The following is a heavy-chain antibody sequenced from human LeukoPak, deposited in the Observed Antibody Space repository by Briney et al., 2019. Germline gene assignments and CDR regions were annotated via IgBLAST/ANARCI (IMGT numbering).Heavy chain of an antibody. CDR1: GFTFSDYY. CDR2: ISSSGTII. Sequence: GGSLRLSCATSGFTFSDYYMSWSRQAPGKGLEWLSYISSSGTIIHYADSVQGRFTISRDNAKNSLFLQMNSLRAEGTAVYYCARAPDYRAYAGMDVWGQGTTVIVSS. CDR3: ARAPDYRAYAGMDV. D-gene: IGHD4-11*01. V-gene: IGHV3-11*01. J-gene: IGHJ6*02.